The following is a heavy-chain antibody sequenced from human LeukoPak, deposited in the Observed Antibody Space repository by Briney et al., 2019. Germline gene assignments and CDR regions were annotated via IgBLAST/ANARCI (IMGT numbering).Heavy chain of an antibody. CDR3: TKDYSR. Sequence: PGGSLRLSCAAPGFTVSSTYMTWVRQAPGKGLEWVSVMYTAGGTYYADSVKGRFTISRDNSNNTLYLQMNSLRAEDTAVYYCTKDYSRWGQGTLVTVSS. D-gene: IGHD4-11*01. CDR1: GFTVSSTY. V-gene: IGHV3-53*01. J-gene: IGHJ4*02. CDR2: MYTAGGT.